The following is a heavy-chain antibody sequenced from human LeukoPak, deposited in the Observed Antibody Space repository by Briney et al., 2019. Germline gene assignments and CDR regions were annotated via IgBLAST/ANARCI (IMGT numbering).Heavy chain of an antibody. CDR1: GGSFSGYY. V-gene: IGHV4-34*01. J-gene: IGHJ5*02. Sequence: SETLSLTCAVYGGSFSGYYWSWIRQPPGKGLEWIGEINHSGSTNYNPSLKSRVTISVDTSKNQFSLKLSSVTAADTAVYYCARGVVRGVILWFDPWGQGTLVTVSP. CDR3: ARGVVRGVILWFDP. CDR2: INHSGST. D-gene: IGHD3-10*01.